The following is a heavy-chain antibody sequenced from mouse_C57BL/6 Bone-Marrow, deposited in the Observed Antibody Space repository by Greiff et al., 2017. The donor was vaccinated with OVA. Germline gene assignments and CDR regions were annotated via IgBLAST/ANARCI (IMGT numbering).Heavy chain of an antibody. J-gene: IGHJ2*01. CDR3: ARGDYGSSWHYFDY. D-gene: IGHD1-1*01. V-gene: IGHV1-82*01. CDR2: IYPGDGDT. CDR1: GYAFSSSW. Sequence: QVQLQQSGPELVKPGASVKISCKASGYAFSSSWMNWVKQRPGKGLEWIGRIYPGDGDTNYNGKFKGKATLTADKSSSTAYMQLSSLTSEDSAVYICARGDYGSSWHYFDYWGQGTTLTVSS.